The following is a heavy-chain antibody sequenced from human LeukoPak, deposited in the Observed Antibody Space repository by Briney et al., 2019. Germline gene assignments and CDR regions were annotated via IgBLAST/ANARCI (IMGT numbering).Heavy chain of an antibody. V-gene: IGHV4-59*08. CDR2: IYYSGST. CDR1: GGSISGYY. J-gene: IGHJ4*02. D-gene: IGHD1-26*01. Sequence: PSETLSLTCTVSGGSISGYYWSWIRQPPGKGLEWIGYIYYSGSTNYNPSLKSRVTISVDTSKNQFSLKLSSVTAADTAVYYCATSSGSYSYLFDYWGQGTLVTVSS. CDR3: ATSSGSYSYLFDY.